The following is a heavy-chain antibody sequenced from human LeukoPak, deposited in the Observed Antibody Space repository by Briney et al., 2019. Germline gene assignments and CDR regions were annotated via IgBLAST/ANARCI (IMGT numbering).Heavy chain of an antibody. CDR1: GYSFTSYW. CDR2: IYPGDSDT. V-gene: IGHV5-51*01. Sequence: GESLKISCKGSGYSFTSYWIGWVRQMPGKGLEWMGIIYPGDSDTRYSPSFQGQVTISADKSISTAYLQWSSLKASDTAMYYCARQSSDFWSGYTEYFQHWGQGTLVTVFS. D-gene: IGHD3-3*01. CDR3: ARQSSDFWSGYTEYFQH. J-gene: IGHJ1*01.